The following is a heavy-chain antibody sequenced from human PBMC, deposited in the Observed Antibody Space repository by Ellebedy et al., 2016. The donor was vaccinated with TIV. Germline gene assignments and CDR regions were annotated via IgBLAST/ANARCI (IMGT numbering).Heavy chain of an antibody. V-gene: IGHV1-18*04. CDR3: ARDDYGDRYGMDV. J-gene: IGHJ6*02. CDR2: VSGYNGNT. Sequence: ASVKVSXXASGYTFTGYYMHWVRQAPGQGLEWMGRVSGYNGNTNYAQKLQGRVTMTTDTSTSTAYMELRSLRSDDTAVYYCARDDYGDRYGMDVWGQGTTVTVSS. D-gene: IGHD4-17*01. CDR1: GYTFTGYY.